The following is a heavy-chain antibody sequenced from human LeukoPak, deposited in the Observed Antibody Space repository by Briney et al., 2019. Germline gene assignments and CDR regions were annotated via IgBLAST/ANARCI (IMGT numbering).Heavy chain of an antibody. Sequence: ASVKVSCKASGYTFTGYYMHWVRQAPGQGLEWMGWMNPNSGGTNYAQKFQGRVTMTRDTSISTAYMELSRLRSDDTAVYYCARDLGYSGYDSEGYWGQGTLVTVAS. CDR2: MNPNSGGT. V-gene: IGHV1-2*02. D-gene: IGHD5-12*01. CDR3: ARDLGYSGYDSEGY. J-gene: IGHJ4*02. CDR1: GYTFTGYY.